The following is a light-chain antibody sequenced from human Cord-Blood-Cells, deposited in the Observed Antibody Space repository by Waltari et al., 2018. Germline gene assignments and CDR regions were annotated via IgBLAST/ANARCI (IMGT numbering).Light chain of an antibody. CDR2: AAS. V-gene: IGKV1-39*01. J-gene: IGKJ1*01. Sequence: EIQMTKSPSPLSASVEDRVTITCRASQSISSYLNWYQQKPGKDPKLLIYAASSLQSGVPSRFSGSGSGTDFTLTISSLQPEDFATYYCQQYYSTPLTFGQGTKVEIK. CDR3: QQYYSTPLT. CDR1: QSISSY.